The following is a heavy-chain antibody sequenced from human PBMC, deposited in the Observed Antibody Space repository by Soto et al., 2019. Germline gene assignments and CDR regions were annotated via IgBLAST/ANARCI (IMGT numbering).Heavy chain of an antibody. D-gene: IGHD1-26*01. Sequence: SVKVSCKASGFTFTSSAVQWVRQARGQRLEWIGWIVVGSGNTNYAQKFQGRVTITRDMSTSTAYMELSSLRSEDTAVYYCAAVGGSYYFDYWGQGTLVTVSS. V-gene: IGHV1-58*01. CDR2: IVVGSGNT. CDR1: GFTFTSSA. CDR3: AAVGGSYYFDY. J-gene: IGHJ4*02.